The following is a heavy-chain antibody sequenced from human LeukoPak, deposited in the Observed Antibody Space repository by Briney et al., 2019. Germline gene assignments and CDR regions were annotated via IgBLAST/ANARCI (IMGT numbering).Heavy chain of an antibody. CDR2: ISYEGSNK. CDR3: ARATYYYDSSGYYYPCDY. J-gene: IGHJ4*02. CDR1: GFTFSSYA. D-gene: IGHD3-22*01. Sequence: GGSLRLSCAASGFTFSSYAMHWVRQAPGKGLEWVAVISYEGSNKYYADSVKGRFTISRDNSKNTLYLQMNSLRAEDTAVYYCARATYYYDSSGYYYPCDYWGQGTLVTVSS. V-gene: IGHV3-30-3*01.